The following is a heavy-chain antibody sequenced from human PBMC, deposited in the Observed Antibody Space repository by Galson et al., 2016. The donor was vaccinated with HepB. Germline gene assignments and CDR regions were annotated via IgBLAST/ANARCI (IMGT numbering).Heavy chain of an antibody. J-gene: IGHJ5*01. CDR1: GFTFNIYA. CDR2: IRGSGSST. V-gene: IGHV3-23*01. D-gene: IGHD3-10*01. Sequence: SLRLSCAASGFTFNIYAMSWVRQSPGRRLEWVSGIRGSGSSTYYADSVRGRFTISRDNSKNTVYLQMNSLRAEDTGVYYCAKDGRRRWFEDLMSPVSWFDSWGQGTRVTVSS. CDR3: AKDGRRRWFEDLMSPVSWFDS.